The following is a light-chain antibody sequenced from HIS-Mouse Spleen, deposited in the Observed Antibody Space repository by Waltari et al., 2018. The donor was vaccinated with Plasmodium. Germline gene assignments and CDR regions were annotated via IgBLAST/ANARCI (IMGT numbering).Light chain of an antibody. CDR3: YSTDSSGNHRV. CDR2: EDS. V-gene: IGLV3-10*01. Sequence: SYELTQPPSVSVSPGQTARITCSGDALPKKYAYWYQQKSGQAPVLVIYEDSKGPSGHPERFSGSRSGTMATLTISGAQVEEEADYYCYSTDSSGNHRVFGGGTKLTVL. CDR1: ALPKKY. J-gene: IGLJ3*02.